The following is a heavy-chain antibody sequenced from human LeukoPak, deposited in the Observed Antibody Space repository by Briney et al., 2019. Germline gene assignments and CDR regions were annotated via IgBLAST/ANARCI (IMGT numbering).Heavy chain of an antibody. J-gene: IGHJ4*02. CDR2: ISYDGSNK. CDR1: GFTFSSYG. CDR3: ANLGSSWYADY. V-gene: IGHV3-30*18. D-gene: IGHD6-13*01. Sequence: PGGSLRLSCAASGFTFSSYGMHWVRQAPGKGLEWVAVISYDGSNKYYADSVKGRFTISRDNSKNTLYLQMNSLRAEDTAVYYCANLGSSWYADYWGQETLVTVSS.